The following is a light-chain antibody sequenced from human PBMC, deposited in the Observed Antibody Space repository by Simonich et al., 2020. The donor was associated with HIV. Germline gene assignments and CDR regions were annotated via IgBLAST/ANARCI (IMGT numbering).Light chain of an antibody. V-gene: IGKV4-1*01. CDR2: WAA. J-gene: IGKJ1*01. Sequence: DIVMTQSPDSLAVSLGERATLNCQSSRNILYNSNNKNYLAWYQQKPGQPPNLLIYWAATRESGVPDRFSASGSGTDFTLTISSLQAEDVAVYYCQQYYTTPPTFGQGTKVEIK. CDR3: QQYYTTPPT. CDR1: RNILYNSNNKNY.